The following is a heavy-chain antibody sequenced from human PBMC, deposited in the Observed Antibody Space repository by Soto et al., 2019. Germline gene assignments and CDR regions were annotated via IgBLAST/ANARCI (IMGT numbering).Heavy chain of an antibody. Sequence: GSLRLSCAASGFTVSSNYMSCVRQAPGKGLEGVSVSYSGGSTYYADSVKGRFTISRDNSKNTLYLQMNSLRAEDTAVYYCAREMASYYYYGMEVWGQGTTVTVSS. D-gene: IGHD3-16*01. CDR3: AREMASYYYYGMEV. J-gene: IGHJ6*02. CDR1: GFTVSSNY. V-gene: IGHV3-53*01. CDR2: SYSGGST.